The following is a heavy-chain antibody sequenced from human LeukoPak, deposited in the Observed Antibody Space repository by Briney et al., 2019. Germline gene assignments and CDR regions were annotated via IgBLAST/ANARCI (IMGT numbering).Heavy chain of an antibody. Sequence: SQTLSLTCTVSGGSMSSGGYYWSWMRPHPGKGLEWIGYIYYSGSTYYNPSLKSRVTISVDTSKNQFSLKLSSVTAADTAVYYCARGEYYFDYWGQGTLVTVSS. J-gene: IGHJ4*02. CDR3: ARGEYYFDY. CDR2: IYYSGST. V-gene: IGHV4-31*03. CDR1: GGSMSSGGYY.